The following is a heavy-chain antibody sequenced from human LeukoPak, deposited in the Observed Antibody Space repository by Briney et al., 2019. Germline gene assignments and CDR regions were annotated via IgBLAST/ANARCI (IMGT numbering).Heavy chain of an antibody. V-gene: IGHV4-59*01. J-gene: IGHJ4*02. CDR2: IYDSGST. CDR1: GDSISNYY. D-gene: IGHD2-8*01. Sequence: SETLSLTCTVSGDSISNYYWSWIRQPPGKGLEWIGYIYDSGSTEYNPSLKSRVTISVDTSKTQFSLQVTSVTAADTAVYYCARAPQLYHFDYWGQGTLVTVSS. CDR3: ARAPQLYHFDY.